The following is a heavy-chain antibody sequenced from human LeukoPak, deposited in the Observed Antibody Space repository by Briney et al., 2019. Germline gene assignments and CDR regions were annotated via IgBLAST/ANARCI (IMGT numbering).Heavy chain of an antibody. CDR1: GLTFSNAW. V-gene: IGHV3-15*01. CDR3: TTFLTSGIVVVPAALEGVDY. D-gene: IGHD2-2*01. CDR2: IKSKTDGGTT. J-gene: IGHJ4*02. Sequence: GGSLRLSCAASGLTFSNAWMSWVRQAPGKGLEWVGRIKSKTDGGTTDYAAPVKGRFTISRDDSKNTLYLQMNSLKTEDTAVYYCTTFLTSGIVVVPAALEGVDYWGQGTLVTVSS.